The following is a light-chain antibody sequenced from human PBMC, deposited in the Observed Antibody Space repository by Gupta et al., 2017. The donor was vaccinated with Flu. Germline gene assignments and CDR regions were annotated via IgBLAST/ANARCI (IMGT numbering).Light chain of an antibody. V-gene: IGKV6-21*01. CDR3: QQRGSLPGT. J-gene: IGKJ1*01. CDR2: YAS. CDR1: QSIGRS. Sequence: PDFQSVTPKEKVTITCRASQSIGRSLNWYQQKPDQSPKLLIKYASQSVSGVPSRFSGSGSGTDFTLTINSLEAEDAATYYCQQRGSLPGTFGRGTKLEIK.